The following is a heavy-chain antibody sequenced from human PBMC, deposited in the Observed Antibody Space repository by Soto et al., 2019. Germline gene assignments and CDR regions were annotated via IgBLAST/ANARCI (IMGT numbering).Heavy chain of an antibody. CDR1: GFTFSSYD. J-gene: IGHJ4*02. V-gene: IGHV3-13*01. CDR2: IGTAGDT. CDR3: ARALSGGYCSGGSCPKDVPFDY. D-gene: IGHD2-15*01. Sequence: GGSLRLSCAASGFTFSSYDMHWVRQATGKGLEWVSAIGTAGDTYYPGSVKGRFTISRENAKNSLYLQMNSLRAGDTAVYYCARALSGGYCSGGSCPKDVPFDYWGQGTLVTVSS.